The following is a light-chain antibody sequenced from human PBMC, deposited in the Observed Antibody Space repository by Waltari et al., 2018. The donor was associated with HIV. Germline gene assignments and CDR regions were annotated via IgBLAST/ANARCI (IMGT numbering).Light chain of an antibody. Sequence: QSVLTQSPSVSEAPGQRVTISCSGSNYQIGSHAVNGYRQSPGKPPKLLVYHDGLIRPGVAVRLSSSRSGTSAPLAINDLQSEDESLYYCATWDDGLNALLFGGGTKVTVL. CDR1: NYQIGSHA. V-gene: IGLV1-36*01. J-gene: IGLJ2*01. CDR2: HDG. CDR3: ATWDDGLNALL.